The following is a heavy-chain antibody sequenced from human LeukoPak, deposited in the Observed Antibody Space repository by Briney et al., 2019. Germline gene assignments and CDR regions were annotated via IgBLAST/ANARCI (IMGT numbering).Heavy chain of an antibody. CDR1: GGSISSYY. CDR3: ARDRQWLALDD. CDR2: IYYSGST. D-gene: IGHD6-19*01. Sequence: SETLSLTCTVSGGSISSYYWSWIRQPPGKGLEWIGYIYYSGSTNYNPSLKSRVTISVDTSKNQFSLKLSSVTAADTAVYYCARDRQWLALDDWGQGTLVTVSS. V-gene: IGHV4-59*01. J-gene: IGHJ4*02.